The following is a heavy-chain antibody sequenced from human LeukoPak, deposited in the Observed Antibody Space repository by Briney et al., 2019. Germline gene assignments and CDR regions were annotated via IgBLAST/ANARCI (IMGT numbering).Heavy chain of an antibody. V-gene: IGHV4-59*12. CDR1: GGSISSYY. CDR2: IYYSGST. D-gene: IGHD6-19*01. J-gene: IGHJ5*02. Sequence: SETLSLTCTVSGGSISSYYWSWIRQPPGKGLEWIGYIYYSGSTNYNPSLKSRVTISVDTSRNQFSLKLSSVTAADTAVYYCASIAVANWFDPWGQGTLVTVSS. CDR3: ASIAVANWFDP.